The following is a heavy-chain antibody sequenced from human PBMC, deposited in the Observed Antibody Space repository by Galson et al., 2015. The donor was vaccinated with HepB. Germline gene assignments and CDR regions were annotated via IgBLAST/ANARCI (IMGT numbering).Heavy chain of an antibody. Sequence: SLRLSCAASGFTFSSYGMHWARQAPGKGLEWVAVIWYDGSNKYYADSVKGRFTISRDNSKNTLYLQMNSPRAEDTAVYYCAREDSIAARPNYFDYWGQGTLVTVSS. CDR1: GFTFSSYG. CDR2: IWYDGSNK. J-gene: IGHJ4*02. V-gene: IGHV3-33*01. D-gene: IGHD6-6*01. CDR3: AREDSIAARPNYFDY.